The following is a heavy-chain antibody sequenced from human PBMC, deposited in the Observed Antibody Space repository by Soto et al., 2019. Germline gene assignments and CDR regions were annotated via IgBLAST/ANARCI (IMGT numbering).Heavy chain of an antibody. CDR2: IYYSGST. Sequence: SETLSLTCTISGGSISSYYWSWIRQPPGKGLEWIGYIYYSGSTNYNPSLKSRVTISVDTSKNQFSLKLSSVTAADTAVYYCARDSGDSSGADFDYWGQGTLVTVSS. CDR3: ARDSGDSSGADFDY. J-gene: IGHJ4*02. D-gene: IGHD3-22*01. CDR1: GGSISSYY. V-gene: IGHV4-59*01.